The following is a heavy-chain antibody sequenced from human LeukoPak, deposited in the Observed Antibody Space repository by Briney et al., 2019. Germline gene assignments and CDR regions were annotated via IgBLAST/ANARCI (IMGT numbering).Heavy chain of an antibody. D-gene: IGHD5-24*01. CDR3: ARVIGDDYTNWFDP. V-gene: IGHV4-59*02. CDR1: GGSVDTYY. J-gene: IGHJ5*02. Sequence: PSETLSLTCTVSGGSVDTYYWSWIRQPLGKGLEWIGYIHYSGSTNYNPSLKSRVSISVDTSKNLFSLKLNSVTAADTAVYYCARVIGDDYTNWFDPWGQGTLVTVSS. CDR2: IHYSGST.